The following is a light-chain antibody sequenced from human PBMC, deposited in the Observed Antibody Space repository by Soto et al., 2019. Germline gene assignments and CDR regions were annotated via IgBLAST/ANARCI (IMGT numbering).Light chain of an antibody. J-gene: IGLJ2*01. Sequence: QSVLTQPASVSGSPEQSITISCTGTSSDIGSYNLVSWYQHHPGRAPKLIIYEGNKRPSGISNRFSGSKSGNTASLTISGLQAEDEADYYCCSYAGSSSYVVFGGGTKLTVL. CDR3: CSYAGSSSYVV. V-gene: IGLV2-23*01. CDR1: SSDIGSYNL. CDR2: EGN.